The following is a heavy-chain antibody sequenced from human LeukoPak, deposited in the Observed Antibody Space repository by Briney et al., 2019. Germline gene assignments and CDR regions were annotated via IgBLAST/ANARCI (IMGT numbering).Heavy chain of an antibody. CDR3: AKDRGYYVDTGTINF. CDR2: VGGGGQRT. Sequence: GGSLRLSCAASGLSFGAHAMHWVRQAPGMGLEWVSGVGGGGQRTHYADSVKGRFTISRDNSKNTLYLQMNSLRAEYTAIYYCAKDRGYYVDTGTINFWGQGTLVTVSS. V-gene: IGHV3-23*01. J-gene: IGHJ4*02. CDR1: GLSFGAHA. D-gene: IGHD3-22*01.